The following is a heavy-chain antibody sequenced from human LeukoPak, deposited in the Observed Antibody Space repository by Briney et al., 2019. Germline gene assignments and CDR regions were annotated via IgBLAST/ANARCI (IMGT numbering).Heavy chain of an antibody. CDR2: INHSGST. Sequence: PSETLSLTCAVYGGSFSGYYWSWIRQPPGKGLEWIGEINHSGSTNYNPSLKSRVTISVDTSKNQFSLKLSSVTAADTAVYYCARGRYYYGSADYWGQGTLVTVSS. D-gene: IGHD3-10*01. CDR3: ARGRYYYGSADY. J-gene: IGHJ4*02. CDR1: GGSFSGYY. V-gene: IGHV4-34*01.